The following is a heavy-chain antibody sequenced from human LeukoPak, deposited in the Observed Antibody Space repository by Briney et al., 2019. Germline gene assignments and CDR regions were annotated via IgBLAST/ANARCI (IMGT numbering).Heavy chain of an antibody. CDR1: GGSFSGYY. V-gene: IGHV4-34*01. J-gene: IGHJ5*02. CDR2: INHSGST. D-gene: IGHD3-10*01. Sequence: PSETLSLTRAVYGGSFSGYYWSWIRQPPGKGLEWIGEINHSGSTNYNPSLKSRVTISVDTSKNQFSLKLSSVTAADTAVYYCARGPGSITMVRGANESGAPVYNWFDPWGQGTLVTVSS. CDR3: ARGPGSITMVRGANESGAPVYNWFDP.